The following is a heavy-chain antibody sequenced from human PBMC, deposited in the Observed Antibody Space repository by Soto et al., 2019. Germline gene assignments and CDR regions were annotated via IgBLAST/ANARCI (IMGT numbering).Heavy chain of an antibody. CDR3: ARDGNGQSGSPH. V-gene: IGHV3-53*02. CDR2: IYSDGST. Sequence: EVQLVETGGGLIQPGGSLRLSCAASGFTVSNNFMIWVRQAPGKGLEWVSLIYSDGSTHYADSVRGRFTISRDNSKNTLYLQMNSLRAEDTAVYYCARDGNGQSGSPHWGQGTLATVPS. D-gene: IGHD1-26*01. J-gene: IGHJ4*02. CDR1: GFTVSNNF.